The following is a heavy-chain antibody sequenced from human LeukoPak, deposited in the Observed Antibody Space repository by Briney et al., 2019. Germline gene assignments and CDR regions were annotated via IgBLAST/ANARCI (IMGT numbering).Heavy chain of an antibody. D-gene: IGHD3-10*02. Sequence: SGGSLRLSVSASGFTFSSYEMNWVRQAPGKGLEWVSYISSSGSTIYYADSVKGRFTISRDNAKNSLYLQMNSLRAEDTAVYYCAELGITMIGGVWGKGTTVTISS. CDR1: GFTFSSYE. CDR3: AELGITMIGGV. CDR2: ISSSGSTI. J-gene: IGHJ6*04. V-gene: IGHV3-48*03.